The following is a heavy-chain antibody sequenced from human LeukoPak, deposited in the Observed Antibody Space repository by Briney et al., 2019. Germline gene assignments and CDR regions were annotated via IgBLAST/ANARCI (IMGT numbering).Heavy chain of an antibody. CDR1: GGSISSYY. D-gene: IGHD3-10*01. V-gene: IGHV4-4*07. J-gene: IGHJ5*02. CDR2: IYTSGST. Sequence: SETLSLTCTVSGGSISSYYWSWIRQPAGKVLEWIGRIYTSGSTNYNPSLKSRVTISVDTSKNQFSLKLSSVTAADTAVYYCAREGGAVWFGELSHWFDPWGQGTLVTVSS. CDR3: AREGGAVWFGELSHWFDP.